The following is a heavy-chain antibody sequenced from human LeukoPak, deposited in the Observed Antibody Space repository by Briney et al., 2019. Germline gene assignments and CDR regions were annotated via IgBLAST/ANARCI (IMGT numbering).Heavy chain of an antibody. CDR3: ARVNDFWSGYTYYFDY. CDR1: GGTFSSYA. Sequence: ASVKVSCKASGGTFSSYAISWVRQAPGQGLEWMGGIIPIFGTANYAQKFQGRVTITTDESTSTAYMELISLRSEDTAVYYCARVNDFWSGYTYYFDYWGQGTLVTVSS. J-gene: IGHJ4*02. V-gene: IGHV1-69*05. D-gene: IGHD3-3*01. CDR2: IIPIFGTA.